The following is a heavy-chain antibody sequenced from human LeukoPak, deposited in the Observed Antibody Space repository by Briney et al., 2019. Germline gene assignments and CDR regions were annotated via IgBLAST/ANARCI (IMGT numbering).Heavy chain of an antibody. V-gene: IGHV3-7*01. Sequence: PGGSLRLSCAASGFTFSSYWMSWVRQAPGKGLEWVANIKHDGSEKYYVDSVKGRFTISRDNAKNSLYLQTNSLRAEDTAVYYCARRLGLGFGEYSNNWFDSWGQGTLVTVSS. CDR3: ARRLGLGFGEYSNNWFDS. CDR1: GFTFSSYW. CDR2: IKHDGSEK. D-gene: IGHD3-10*01. J-gene: IGHJ5*01.